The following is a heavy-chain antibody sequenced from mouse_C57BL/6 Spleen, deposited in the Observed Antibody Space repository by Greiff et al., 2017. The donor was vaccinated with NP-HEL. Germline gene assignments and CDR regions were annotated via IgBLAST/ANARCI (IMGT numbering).Heavy chain of an antibody. D-gene: IGHD2-1*01. CDR1: GYSFTDYN. J-gene: IGHJ4*01. Sequence: EVKLVESGPELVKPGASVKISCKASGYSFTDYNMNWVKQSNGKSLEWIGVINPNYGTTSYNQKFKGKATLTVDQSSSTAYMQLNSLTSEDSAVYYCESYYGNSYAMDYWGQGTSVTVSS. CDR2: INPNYGTT. V-gene: IGHV1-39*01. CDR3: ESYYGNSYAMDY.